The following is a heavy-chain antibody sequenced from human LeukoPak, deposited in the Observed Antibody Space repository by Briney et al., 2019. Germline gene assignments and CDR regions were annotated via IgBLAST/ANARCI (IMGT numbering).Heavy chain of an antibody. V-gene: IGHV5-51*01. CDR3: ARFPPPYGSGPDY. Sequence: GESLKISCKGSGYTFTSYWIGWVRQMPGKGLEWMGIIYPGDSDTRYSPSFQGQVTISADKSISTAYLQWSSLKASDTAMYYCARFPPPYGSGPDYWGQGTLVTVSS. CDR1: GYTFTSYW. J-gene: IGHJ4*02. D-gene: IGHD3-10*01. CDR2: IYPGDSDT.